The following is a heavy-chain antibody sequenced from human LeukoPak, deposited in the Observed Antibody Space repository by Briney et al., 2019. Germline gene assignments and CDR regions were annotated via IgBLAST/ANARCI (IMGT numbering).Heavy chain of an antibody. CDR2: ISGSGGST. J-gene: IGHJ5*02. V-gene: IGHV3-23*01. CDR3: AKDRTISGYTPLS. D-gene: IGHD3-3*01. Sequence: GGSLGLSCAASGFTFSSYAMSWVRQAPGKGLEWVSAISGSGGSTYYADSVKGRFTISRDNSKNTLHLQMNSLRAEDTAVYYCAKDRTISGYTPLSWGQGTLVTVSS. CDR1: GFTFSSYA.